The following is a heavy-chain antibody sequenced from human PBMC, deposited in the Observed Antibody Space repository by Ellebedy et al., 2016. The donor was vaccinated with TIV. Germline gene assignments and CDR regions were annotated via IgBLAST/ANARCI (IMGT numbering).Heavy chain of an antibody. CDR3: ARQTVATSVNDAFDI. D-gene: IGHD4-17*01. V-gene: IGHV3-7*01. Sequence: GESLKISCAASGFTFSGYWMSWVRQAPGKGLEWVANIKQDGSEKYCVDSVKGRFTISRDNAKNSLYLQMNSLRAEDTAVYYCARQTVATSVNDAFDIWGLGTVVTVSS. CDR2: IKQDGSEK. J-gene: IGHJ3*02. CDR1: GFTFSGYW.